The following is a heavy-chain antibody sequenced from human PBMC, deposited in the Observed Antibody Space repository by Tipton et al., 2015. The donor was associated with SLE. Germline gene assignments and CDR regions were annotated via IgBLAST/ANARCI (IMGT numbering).Heavy chain of an antibody. CDR2: INHSGST. CDR1: GGSFSGYY. J-gene: IGHJ5*02. Sequence: TLSLTCAVYGGSFSGYYWSWIRQPPGKGLEWIGEINHSGSTNYNPSLKSRVTISVDTPKNQFSLKLSSVTAADTAVYYCARGGLGYCSGGSCYWFDPWGQGTLVTVSS. D-gene: IGHD2-15*01. V-gene: IGHV4-34*01. CDR3: ARGGLGYCSGGSCYWFDP.